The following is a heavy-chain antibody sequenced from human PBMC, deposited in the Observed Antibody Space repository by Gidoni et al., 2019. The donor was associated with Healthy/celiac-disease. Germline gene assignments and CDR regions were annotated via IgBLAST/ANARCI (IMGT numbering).Heavy chain of an antibody. CDR2: ISAYNGNT. CDR1: GYTFTSYG. Sequence: QVQLVQSGAEVKKPGASVKVSCKASGYTFTSYGISWVRQAPGQGLEWMGWISAYNGNTNYAQKLQGRVTMTTDTSTSTAYMELRSLRSDDTAVYYCARDSSVLEWLYYYYYGMDVWGQGTTVTVSS. V-gene: IGHV1-18*04. D-gene: IGHD3-3*01. CDR3: ARDSSVLEWLYYYYYGMDV. J-gene: IGHJ6*02.